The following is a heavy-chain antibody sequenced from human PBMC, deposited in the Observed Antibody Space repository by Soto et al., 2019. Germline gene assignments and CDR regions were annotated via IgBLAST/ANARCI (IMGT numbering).Heavy chain of an antibody. D-gene: IGHD3-10*01. J-gene: IGHJ6*02. CDR3: ARDQITMVRGVIPYYYYGIDV. V-gene: IGHV4-4*02. Sequence: PSETLSLTCAFSGGSISSSNWWSWVRQPLGKGLEWIGEIYHSGSTNYNPSLKSRVTISVDKSKNQFSLKLSSVTAADTAVYYCARDQITMVRGVIPYYYYGIDVWGQGTTVTVSS. CDR1: GGSISSSNW. CDR2: IYHSGST.